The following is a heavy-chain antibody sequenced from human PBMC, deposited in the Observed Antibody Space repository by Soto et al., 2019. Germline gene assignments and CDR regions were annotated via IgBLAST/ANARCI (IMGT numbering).Heavy chain of an antibody. Sequence: SVKVSCKASGGTFSSCAISWVRQAPGQGLEWMGGIIPIFGTANYAQKFQGRVTITADESTSTAYMELSSLRSEDTAVYYCARGYGGPYYYDSSGYQYFQHWGQGTLVTVSS. CDR2: IIPIFGTA. D-gene: IGHD3-22*01. CDR3: ARGYGGPYYYDSSGYQYFQH. J-gene: IGHJ1*01. CDR1: GGTFSSCA. V-gene: IGHV1-69*13.